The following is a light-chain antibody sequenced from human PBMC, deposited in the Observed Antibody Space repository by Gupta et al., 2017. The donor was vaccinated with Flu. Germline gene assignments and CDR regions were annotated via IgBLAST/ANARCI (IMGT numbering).Light chain of an antibody. V-gene: IGKV1-5*03. CDR2: KAS. CDR3: QQDNSSPYN. Sequence: DIQMTPSPSTLSAFIGDRVTISWRASQNINMWVAWYQQKPGKAPRFLIYKASTLQSGVPSRFSGSGSGTDFTLTINNLQADDSGTYFCQQDNSSPYNFGQGTRLEIK. J-gene: IGKJ2*01. CDR1: QNINMW.